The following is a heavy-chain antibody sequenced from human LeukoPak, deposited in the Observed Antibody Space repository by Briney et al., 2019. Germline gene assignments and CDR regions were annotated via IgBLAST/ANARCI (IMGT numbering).Heavy chain of an antibody. CDR3: ARDRGNDYLDS. V-gene: IGHV3-33*08. Sequence: GGSLRLSCAASGFTFDDYAMHWVRQAPGKGLEWITFIWSDGSSEYYADSLRGRFTVSRDNSKNTLYLQINGLRAEDTAVYYCARDRGNDYLDSRGQGTLVTVSS. J-gene: IGHJ4*02. CDR1: GFTFDDYA. CDR2: IWSDGSSE.